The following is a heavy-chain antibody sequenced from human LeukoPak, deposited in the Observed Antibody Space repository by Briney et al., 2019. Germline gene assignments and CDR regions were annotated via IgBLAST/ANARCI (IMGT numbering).Heavy chain of an antibody. D-gene: IGHD6-13*01. CDR1: GFTFSNYG. J-gene: IGHJ4*02. Sequence: GGSPRLSCAASGFTFSNYGMHWVRQAPGKGLEWVSAISSNSLFKKYADSVKGRFTISRDNAKNSLYLQMNSLRAEDTAVYYCARGKHTAAIPDYWGQGTLVTVSS. V-gene: IGHV3-21*01. CDR3: ARGKHTAAIPDY. CDR2: ISSNSLFK.